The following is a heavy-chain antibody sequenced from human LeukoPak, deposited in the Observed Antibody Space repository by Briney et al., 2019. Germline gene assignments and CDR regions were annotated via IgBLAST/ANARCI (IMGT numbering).Heavy chain of an antibody. CDR2: IYYSRST. D-gene: IGHD6-19*01. Sequence: PSETLSLTCTASGGAISSYYWRWIRQPPGKGLEWIGYIYYSRSTNYNPSLKSRVTITVDTSKNKVSLMLLSVTAADTAVSYYAGDWHVGSGWYYFVYWGQGTLGTVSS. J-gene: IGHJ4*02. V-gene: IGHV4-59*01. CDR3: AGDWHVGSGWYYFVY. CDR1: GGAISSYY.